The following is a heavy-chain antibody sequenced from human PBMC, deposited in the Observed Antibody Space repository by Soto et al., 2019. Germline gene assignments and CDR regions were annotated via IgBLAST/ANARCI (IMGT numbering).Heavy chain of an antibody. CDR2: ISSSDSNI. CDR1: GFTCSDYY. CDR3: ARDLGSYESSGYFDY. D-gene: IGHD3-22*01. Sequence: QVQLVESGGGLVKPGGSLRLSCAASGFTCSDYYMSWLRQAPGKGLECVSYISSSDSNIYYSDSVKGRFTISRDNAKNSLYQKMNSLRAEDTAVYYGARDLGSYESSGYFDYWGHGTMVTVSS. J-gene: IGHJ4*01. V-gene: IGHV3-11*01.